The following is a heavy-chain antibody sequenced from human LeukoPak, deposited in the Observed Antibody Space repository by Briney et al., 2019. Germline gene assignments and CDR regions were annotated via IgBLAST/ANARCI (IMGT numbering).Heavy chain of an antibody. V-gene: IGHV1-2*02. J-gene: IGHJ4*02. CDR1: GYTFTSYG. CDR3: ARVAACSSTSCYTDDEDY. CDR2: INPNSGGT. D-gene: IGHD2-2*02. Sequence: ASVKVSCKASGYTFTSYGLSWVRQAPGQGLEWMGWINPNSGGTNYAQKFQGRVTMTRDTSISTAYMELSRLRSDDTAVYYCARVAACSSTSCYTDDEDYWGQGTLVTVSS.